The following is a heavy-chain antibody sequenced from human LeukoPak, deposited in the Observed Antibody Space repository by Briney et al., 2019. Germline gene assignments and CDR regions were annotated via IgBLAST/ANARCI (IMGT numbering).Heavy chain of an antibody. V-gene: IGHV3-11*06. D-gene: IGHD3-16*01. CDR2: ISDTSRRT. J-gene: IGHJ5*02. CDR1: GFTFTDYY. Sequence: GGSLRLSCAASGFTFTDYYMSWVRQAPGKGLEWVAYISDTSRRTQYADSVKGRFTISRDNAMKSLYLQMNSLRGEDTAIYYCAEGGYASAFYSWGQGALVTVSS. CDR3: AEGGYASAFYS.